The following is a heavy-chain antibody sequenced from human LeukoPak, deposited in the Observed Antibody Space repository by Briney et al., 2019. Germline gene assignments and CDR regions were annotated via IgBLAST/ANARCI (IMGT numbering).Heavy chain of an antibody. CDR1: GFTFSSYA. CDR3: ARFQTYYYGSGSYGYFDC. D-gene: IGHD3-10*01. CDR2: ISYDGSNK. V-gene: IGHV3-30*01. Sequence: GGSLRLSCAASGFTFSSYAMHWVRQAPGKGLEWEAVISYDGSNKYYADSVKGRFTISRDNSKNTLYLQMNSLRAEDTAVYYCARFQTYYYGSGSYGYFDCWGQGTLVTVSS. J-gene: IGHJ4*02.